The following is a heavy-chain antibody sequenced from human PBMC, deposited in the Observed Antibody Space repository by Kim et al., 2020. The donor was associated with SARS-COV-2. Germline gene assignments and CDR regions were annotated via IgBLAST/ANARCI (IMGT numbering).Heavy chain of an antibody. J-gene: IGHJ6*02. CDR3: ARVHQWELLYVHYYGMDV. D-gene: IGHD1-26*01. Sequence: GGSLRLSCAASGFTFSSYWMHWVRQAPGKGLVWVSRINSDGSSTSYADSVKGRFTISRDNAKNTLYLQMNSLRAEDTAVYYCARVHQWELLYVHYYGMDVWGQGTTVTVSS. CDR1: GFTFSSYW. V-gene: IGHV3-74*01. CDR2: INSDGSST.